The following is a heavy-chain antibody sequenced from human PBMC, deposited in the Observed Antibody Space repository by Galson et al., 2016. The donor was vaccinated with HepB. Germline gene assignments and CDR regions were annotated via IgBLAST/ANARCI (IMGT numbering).Heavy chain of an antibody. D-gene: IGHD3-16*01. Sequence: SLRLSCAASGFTFSSYAIHWVRQAPGKGLEYLSEITGNGGITYYADSVKGRFTISRDNSRNTLYLQMSILTTEDSAVYYCVKDQGGTWGAFDIWGQGTLVTVSS. V-gene: IGHV3-64D*06. CDR2: ITGNGGIT. CDR3: VKDQGGTWGAFDI. J-gene: IGHJ3*02. CDR1: GFTFSSYA.